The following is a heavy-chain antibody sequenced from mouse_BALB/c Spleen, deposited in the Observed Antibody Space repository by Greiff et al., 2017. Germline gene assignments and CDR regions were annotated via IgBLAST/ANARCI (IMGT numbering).Heavy chain of an antibody. CDR1: GYSITSDYA. J-gene: IGHJ3*01. CDR3: ARSTMITSWFAY. Sequence: EVKLQESGPGLVKPSQSLSLTCTVTGYSITSDYAWNWIRQFPGNKLEWMGYISYSGSTSYNPSLKSRISITRDTSKNQFFLQLNSVTTEDTATYYCARSTMITSWFAYWGQGTLVTVSA. CDR2: ISYSGST. V-gene: IGHV3-2*02. D-gene: IGHD2-4*01.